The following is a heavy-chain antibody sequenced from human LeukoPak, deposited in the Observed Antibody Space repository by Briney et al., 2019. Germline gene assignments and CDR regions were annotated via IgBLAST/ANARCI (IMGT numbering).Heavy chain of an antibody. CDR3: ARGSIDGYNLIDAFDI. D-gene: IGHD5-24*01. V-gene: IGHV3-21*01. CDR2: ITSTSTYI. J-gene: IGHJ3*02. Sequence: GGSLRLSCVASGFTFSSHGMNWVRQAPGKGLEWVSSITSTSTYIYYGESVKGRFTTSRDNAKNSLFLQMHSLRAEDTAVYYCARGSIDGYNLIDAFDIWGQGTMVTVSS. CDR1: GFTFSSHG.